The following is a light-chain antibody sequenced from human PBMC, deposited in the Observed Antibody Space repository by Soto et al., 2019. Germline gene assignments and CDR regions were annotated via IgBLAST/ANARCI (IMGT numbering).Light chain of an antibody. CDR2: GAS. CDR3: QQYANSPPT. Sequence: EIALTQSPGTLSLSPGERATLSCRASQSVSSRYLARYQQKPGQAPRLLIYGASSRATGIPDRFSGSGSGTDFTLTISRLEPEDVAVYYCQQYANSPPTFGQGTKVEIK. V-gene: IGKV3-20*01. CDR1: QSVSSRY. J-gene: IGKJ1*01.